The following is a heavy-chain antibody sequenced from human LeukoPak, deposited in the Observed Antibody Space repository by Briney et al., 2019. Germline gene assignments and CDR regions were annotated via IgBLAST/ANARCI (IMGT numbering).Heavy chain of an antibody. J-gene: IGHJ6*02. Sequence: GGSLRLSCTASGFTFGDYAMSWFRQAPGKGLEWVGFIRSKAYGGTTEYAASVKGRFTISRDDSKSIAYLQMNSLKTEDTAVYYCTRDSLYYDFWSGYYRDYYYGMDVWGQGTTVTVSS. CDR2: IRSKAYGGTT. CDR3: TRDSLYYDFWSGYYRDYYYGMDV. D-gene: IGHD3-3*01. V-gene: IGHV3-49*03. CDR1: GFTFGDYA.